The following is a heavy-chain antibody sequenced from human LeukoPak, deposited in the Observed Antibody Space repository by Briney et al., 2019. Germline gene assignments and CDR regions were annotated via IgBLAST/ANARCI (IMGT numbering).Heavy chain of an antibody. J-gene: IGHJ4*02. Sequence: QAGGSLRLSCAASGLTVSSNYMSWVRQAPGKGLKWVSVIYSGGSTYYADSVKGRFTISRDNSKNTLYLQMNSLRAEDTAVYYCARGVNYYDSSGYYYPAPFDYWGQGTLVTVSS. CDR1: GLTVSSNY. D-gene: IGHD3-22*01. V-gene: IGHV3-53*01. CDR2: IYSGGST. CDR3: ARGVNYYDSSGYYYPAPFDY.